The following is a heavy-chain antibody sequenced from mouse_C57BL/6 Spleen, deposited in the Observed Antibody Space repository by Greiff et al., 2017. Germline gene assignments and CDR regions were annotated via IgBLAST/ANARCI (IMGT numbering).Heavy chain of an antibody. V-gene: IGHV1-4*01. CDR1: GYTFTSYT. CDR2: INPSSGYT. CDR3: ARNGYYGSSYEDY. D-gene: IGHD1-1*01. J-gene: IGHJ2*01. Sequence: VNVVESGAELARPGASVKMSCKASGYTFTSYTMHWVKQRPGQGLEWIGYINPSSGYTKYNQKFKDKATLTADKSSSTAYMQLSSLTSEDSAVYYCARNGYYGSSYEDYWGQGTTLTVSS.